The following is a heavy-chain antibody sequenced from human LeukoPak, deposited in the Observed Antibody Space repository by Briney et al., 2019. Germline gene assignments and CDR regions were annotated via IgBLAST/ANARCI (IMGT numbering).Heavy chain of an antibody. D-gene: IGHD4-4*01. Sequence: SETLSLTCTVSGGSISSSSYYWGWIRQPPGKGLEWIGEINHSGSTNYNPSLKSRVTISVDTSKNQFSLKLSSVTAADTAVYYCARAPVITSGMDVWGQGTTVTVSS. CDR2: INHSGST. CDR1: GGSISSSSYY. V-gene: IGHV4-39*07. CDR3: ARAPVITSGMDV. J-gene: IGHJ6*02.